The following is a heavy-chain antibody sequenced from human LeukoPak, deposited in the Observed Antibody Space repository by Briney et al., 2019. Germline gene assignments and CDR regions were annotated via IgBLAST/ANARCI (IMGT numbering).Heavy chain of an antibody. CDR2: INHSGST. J-gene: IGHJ4*02. D-gene: IGHD6-6*01. V-gene: IGHV4-34*01. CDR1: GGSISNGGYY. CDR3: ARGRSGSSPSWGPDY. Sequence: PSQTLSLTCTVSGGSISNGGYYWSWIRQPPGKGLEWIGEINHSGSTNYNPSLKSRVTISVDTSKNQFSLKLSSVTAADTVVYYCARGRSGSSPSWGPDYWGQGTLVTVSS.